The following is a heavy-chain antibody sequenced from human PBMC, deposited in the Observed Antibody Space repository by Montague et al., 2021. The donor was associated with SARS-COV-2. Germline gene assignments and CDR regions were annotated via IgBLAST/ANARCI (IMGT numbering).Heavy chain of an antibody. J-gene: IGHJ6*02. CDR3: ARDGADCSFAYYHEMDV. D-gene: IGHD2-21*01. CDR1: GASVRTYY. CDR2: LYTSGST. V-gene: IGHV4-4*07. Sequence: SETLSLTCTVSGASVRTYYWSWIRQSAGKKLEWMGRLYTSGSTYYNPSFKSRVTMSLGTSKNLFSLNLSSMTAADTAVYYCARDGADCSFAYYHEMDVWGQGIAVTVSS.